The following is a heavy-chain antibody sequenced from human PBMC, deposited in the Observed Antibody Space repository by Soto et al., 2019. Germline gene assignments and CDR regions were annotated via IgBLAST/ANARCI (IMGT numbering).Heavy chain of an antibody. J-gene: IGHJ6*02. D-gene: IGHD1-26*01. CDR1: GGSISSGDYY. CDR3: ARGSPHRAHLYYYCYYGMDV. Sequence: SETLSLTCTVSGGSISSGDYYWSWIRQPPGKGLEWIGYIYYSGGTYYNPSLKSRVTISVDTSKNQFSLKLSSVTAAETAVYYCARGSPHRAHLYYYCYYGMDVWGPGTTVTVSS. CDR2: IYYSGGT. V-gene: IGHV4-30-4*01.